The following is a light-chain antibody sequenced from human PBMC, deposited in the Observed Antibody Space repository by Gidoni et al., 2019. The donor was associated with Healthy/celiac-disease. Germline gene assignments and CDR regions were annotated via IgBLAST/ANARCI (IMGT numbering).Light chain of an antibody. CDR3: QSADSSGTYAV. J-gene: IGLJ3*02. CDR1: ALPKQY. CDR2: KDS. V-gene: IGLV3-25*02. Sequence: SYELTQPPPVSVSPGQTARITCSGAALPKQYAYWYQQKQGQAPVLVIYKDSERPSGIPERFSGSSSGTTVTLTISGVQAEDEADYYCQSADSSGTYAVFGGGTKLTVL.